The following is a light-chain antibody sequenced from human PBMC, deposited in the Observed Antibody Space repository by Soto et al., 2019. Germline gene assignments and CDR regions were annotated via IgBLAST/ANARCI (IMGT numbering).Light chain of an antibody. CDR3: QQYGSSPIT. J-gene: IGKJ5*01. Sequence: DIVMTQSPGTLSVSPGERATLFCRASQSVRSSLAWYQQKRGQAPRLLIHGASSRATGIPDRFSGSGSETDFTLTISRLEPEDFAVYYCQQYGSSPITFGQGTRLEVK. CDR1: QSVRSS. V-gene: IGKV3-20*01. CDR2: GAS.